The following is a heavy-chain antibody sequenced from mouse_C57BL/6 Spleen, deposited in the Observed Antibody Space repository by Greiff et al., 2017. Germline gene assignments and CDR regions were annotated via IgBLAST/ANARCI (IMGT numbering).Heavy chain of an antibody. J-gene: IGHJ2*01. D-gene: IGHD1-1*01. CDR2: IDPETGGT. CDR3: TRRIYYGSPDFDY. Sequence: QVQLKQSGAELVRPGASVTLSCKASGYTFTDYEMHWVKQTPVHGLEWIGAIDPETGGTAYNQKFKGKAILTADKSSSTAYMELRSLTSEDSAVYYCTRRIYYGSPDFDYWGQGTTLTVSS. CDR1: GYTFTDYE. V-gene: IGHV1-15*01.